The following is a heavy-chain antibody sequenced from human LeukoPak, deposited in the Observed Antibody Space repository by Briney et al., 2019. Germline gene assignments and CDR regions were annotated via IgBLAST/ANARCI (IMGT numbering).Heavy chain of an antibody. CDR1: GYTFSSNY. D-gene: IGHD1-26*01. V-gene: IGHV1-46*01. J-gene: IGHJ4*02. CDR2: INPSGGST. Sequence: SVKVSCKTSGYTFSSNYMHWVRQAPRQGLEWMGIINPSGGSTSYAQKFQRRVTMTSDTSTSTVYMELSSLRSEDTAVYYSARERMGVGTTTFDYWGQGTLVTVSS. CDR3: ARERMGVGTTTFDY.